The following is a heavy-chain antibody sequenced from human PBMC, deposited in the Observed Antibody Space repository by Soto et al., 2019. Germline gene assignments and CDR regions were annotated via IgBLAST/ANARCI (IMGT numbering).Heavy chain of an antibody. CDR3: ARAQYRSSSLEYFDD. J-gene: IGHJ4*02. D-gene: IGHD6-6*01. CDR2: IGTAGDT. CDR1: GFTFSSYE. Sequence: XGSLRLTCAASGFTFSSYEMHWVRQATGKGLEWVSAIGTAGDTYYPGSVKGRFTISRENAKNSLYLQMNSLRAGDTAAYYCARAQYRSSSLEYFDDWGQGTLVTVSS. V-gene: IGHV3-13*01.